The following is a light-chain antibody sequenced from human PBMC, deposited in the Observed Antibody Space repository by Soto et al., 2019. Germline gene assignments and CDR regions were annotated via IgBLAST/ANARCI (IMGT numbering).Light chain of an antibody. V-gene: IGLV4-60*02. CDR3: ETWGSDTRV. J-gene: IGLJ3*02. Sequence: QPVLTQSSSASASLGSSVKLTCTLSSGHSNYIIIWHQQQPGKAPRYLMKLEGSGSYNKGSGVPDRFSGSSSGADRYLTISYLQFEDEADYYCETWGSDTRVFGGGTKLTVL. CDR2: LEGSGSY. CDR1: SGHSNYI.